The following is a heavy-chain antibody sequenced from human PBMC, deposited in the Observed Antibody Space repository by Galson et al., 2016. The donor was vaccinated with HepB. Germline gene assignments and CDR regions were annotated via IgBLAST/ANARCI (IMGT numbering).Heavy chain of an antibody. CDR2: IDWDGDK. CDR1: GFSLDSRGMS. V-gene: IGHV2-70*11. J-gene: IGHJ4*02. D-gene: IGHD3-10*01. CDR3: ARMGNYYDRAGYIDF. Sequence: PALVKPTQTLTLTCTISGFSLDSRGMSVSWIRQPPGKPLEWLARIDWDGDKYYSTSLKTRLTISKDSFRQKVVLTMTNMDPTDTATFYCARMGNYYDRAGYIDFWGQGTLVTVSS.